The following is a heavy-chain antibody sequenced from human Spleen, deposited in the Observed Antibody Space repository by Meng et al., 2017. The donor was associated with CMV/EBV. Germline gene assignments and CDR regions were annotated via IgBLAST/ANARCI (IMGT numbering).Heavy chain of an antibody. CDR3: ASSIAATGDY. Sequence: GGSLRLSCAASGFTFDDYGMNWVRQVPGKGLEWVSGIEWNGHTKGYGESVKGRFTISRDNAKNSVYLQMNSLRAEDTAVYYCASSIAATGDYWGQGTLVTVSS. CDR1: GFTFDDYG. J-gene: IGHJ4*02. V-gene: IGHV3-20*04. D-gene: IGHD6-13*01. CDR2: IEWNGHTK.